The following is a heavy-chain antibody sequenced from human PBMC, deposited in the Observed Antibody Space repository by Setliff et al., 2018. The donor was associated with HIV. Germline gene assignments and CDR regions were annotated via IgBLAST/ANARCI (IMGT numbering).Heavy chain of an antibody. CDR1: GGTFTMSA. J-gene: IGHJ4*02. CDR3: ARESGNGWNSDY. V-gene: IGHV1-69*13. D-gene: IGHD6-19*01. Sequence: SVKVSCKASGGTFTMSAFNWVRQAPGQGLAWMGGIIPFRATPEYAQRFQGRVTITADESTRTVYMDMSSLRDEDTAVYYCARESGNGWNSDYWGQGNLVTFSS. CDR2: IIPFRATP.